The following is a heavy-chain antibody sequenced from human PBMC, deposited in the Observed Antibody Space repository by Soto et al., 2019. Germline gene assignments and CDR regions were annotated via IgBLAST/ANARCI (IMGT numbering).Heavy chain of an antibody. CDR3: ATARSSGYFPHIDY. V-gene: IGHV1-24*01. CDR2: FDPEDGEK. D-gene: IGHD3-22*01. J-gene: IGHJ4*02. CDR1: GYTLTELS. Sequence: ASVKVSCKVSGYTLTELSMHWVRQAPGKGLEWMGGFDPEDGEKIYAQKFQGRVTMTEDTSTDTAYMELSSLRSEDTAVYYCATARSSGYFPHIDYWGQGTLVTVSS.